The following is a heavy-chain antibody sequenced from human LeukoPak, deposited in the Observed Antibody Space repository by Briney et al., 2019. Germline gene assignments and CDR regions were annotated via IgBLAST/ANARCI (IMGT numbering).Heavy chain of an antibody. CDR2: IYYSGST. V-gene: IGHV4-61*08. CDR3: ARGALDTKTRFDS. CDR1: GGSISSGDYY. J-gene: IGHJ4*02. Sequence: SETLSLTCTVSGGSISSGDYYWSWIRQPPGKGLEWIGYIYYSGSTKYNPSLKSRVTISVDASKNQFSLRLSSLTAADTAVYYCARGALDTKTRFDSWGQGALVTVSS. D-gene: IGHD5-18*01.